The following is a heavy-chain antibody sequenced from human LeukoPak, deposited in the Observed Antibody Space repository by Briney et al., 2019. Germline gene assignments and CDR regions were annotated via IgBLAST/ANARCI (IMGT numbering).Heavy chain of an antibody. CDR1: GFTFSSYA. V-gene: IGHV3-30*04. CDR3: ARDDDHGYISGWYVNWFDP. J-gene: IGHJ5*02. D-gene: IGHD6-19*01. Sequence: GGSLRLSCAASGFTFSSYAMHWVRQAPGKGLEWVAVISYDGSNKYYADSVKGRFTISRDNSKNTLYLQMNSLRAEDTAVYYCARDDDHGYISGWYVNWFDPWGQGTLVTVSS. CDR2: ISYDGSNK.